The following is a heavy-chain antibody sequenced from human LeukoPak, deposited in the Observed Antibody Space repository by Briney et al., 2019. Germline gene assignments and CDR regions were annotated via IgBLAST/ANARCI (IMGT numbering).Heavy chain of an antibody. J-gene: IGHJ6*02. V-gene: IGHV4-34*01. CDR1: GGSFSGYY. CDR2: INHSGST. D-gene: IGHD2-15*01. CDR3: ARLVVVAATYYYYGMDV. Sequence: SETLSLTCAVYGGSFSGYYWGWIRQPPGKGLEWIGEINHSGSTNYNPSLKSRVTISVDTSKNQFSLKLSSVTAADTAVYYCARLVVVAATYYYYGMDVWGQGTTVTVSS.